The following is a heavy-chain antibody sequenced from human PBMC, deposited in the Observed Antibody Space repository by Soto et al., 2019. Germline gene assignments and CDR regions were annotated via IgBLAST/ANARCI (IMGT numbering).Heavy chain of an antibody. CDR2: MHYTGFS. CDR1: GDSVTSHD. J-gene: IGHJ5*02. Sequence: SETLSPTCSFSGDSVTSHDWTWIRQSPEKGLEWIGYMHYTGFSHYNPSLKSRLTISVHRSKNQFTLQLTSVTVADTAVYYCARDLRSSRGFDPWGQGTLLTVSS. CDR3: ARDLRSSRGFDP. V-gene: IGHV4-59*02. D-gene: IGHD6-13*01.